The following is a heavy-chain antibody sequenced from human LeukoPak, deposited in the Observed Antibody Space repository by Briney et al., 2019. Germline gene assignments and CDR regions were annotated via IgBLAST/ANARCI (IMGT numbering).Heavy chain of an antibody. Sequence: SETLSLTCTVSGGSISSYYWSWIRQPPGKGLEWIGYIYYSGSTNYNPSLKSRVTISVDASKNQFSLKLSSVTAADTAVYYCAGYYGGTDAFDIWGQGTMVTVSS. CDR3: AGYYGGTDAFDI. D-gene: IGHD4-17*01. J-gene: IGHJ3*02. V-gene: IGHV4-59*08. CDR2: IYYSGST. CDR1: GGSISSYY.